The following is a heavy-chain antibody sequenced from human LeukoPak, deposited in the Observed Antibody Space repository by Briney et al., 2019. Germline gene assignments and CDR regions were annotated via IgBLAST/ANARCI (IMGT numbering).Heavy chain of an antibody. V-gene: IGHV4-39*07. J-gene: IGHJ4*02. CDR3: ARDRYCSSTSCYSAFDY. CDR2: IYYSGST. CDR1: GGSISSYY. Sequence: LETLSLTCTVSGGSISSYYWGWIRQPPGKGLEWIGSIYYSGSTYYNPSLKSRVTISVDTSKNQFSLKLSSVTAADTAVYYCARDRYCSSTSCYSAFDYWGQGTLVTVSS. D-gene: IGHD2-2*01.